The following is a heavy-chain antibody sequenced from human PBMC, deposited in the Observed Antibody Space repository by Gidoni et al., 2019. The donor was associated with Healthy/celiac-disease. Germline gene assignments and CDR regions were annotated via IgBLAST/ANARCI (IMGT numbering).Heavy chain of an antibody. CDR1: GFTYSSYA. CDR2: ISYDGSNK. D-gene: IGHD2-8*02. Sequence: QVQLVASGGGVVQPGRSLRLSCAASGFTYSSYAMHWVRQAPGKGLEWVAVISYDGSNKYYADSVKGRFTISRDNSKNTLYLQMNSLRAEDTAVYYCARDSGASGGFDYWGQGTLVTVSS. V-gene: IGHV3-30-3*01. CDR3: ARDSGASGGFDY. J-gene: IGHJ4*02.